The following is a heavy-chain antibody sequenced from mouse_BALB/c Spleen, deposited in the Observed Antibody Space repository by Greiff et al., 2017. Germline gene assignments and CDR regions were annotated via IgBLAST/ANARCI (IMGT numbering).Heavy chain of an antibody. CDR3: ARGIYYDYDGGYYYAMDY. V-gene: IGHV5-17*02. Sequence: EVMLVESGGGLVQPGGSRKLSCAASGFTFSSFGMHWVRQAPEKGLEWVAYVSSGSSTIYYADTVKGRFTITRDNPKNTLFLQMTSLRSEETAMYYCARGIYYDYDGGYYYAMDYWGQGTSVTVSS. CDR2: VSSGSSTI. J-gene: IGHJ4*01. D-gene: IGHD2-4*01. CDR1: GFTFSSFG.